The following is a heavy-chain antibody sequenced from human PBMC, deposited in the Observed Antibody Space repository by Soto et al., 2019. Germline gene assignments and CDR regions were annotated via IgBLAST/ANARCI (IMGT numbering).Heavy chain of an antibody. V-gene: IGHV3-7*01. J-gene: IGHJ6*03. Sequence: GGSLRLSCAASGFAFRSFWMTWVRQAPGKGLEWVANIKEDGSDKYYVDSVRGRFTISRDNAKNSLYLQMNSLRAEDTAVYYCARGKGGYYYYYMDVWGKGTTVTVSS. CDR1: GFAFRSFW. CDR2: IKEDGSDK. CDR3: ARGKGGYYYYYMDV. D-gene: IGHD2-15*01.